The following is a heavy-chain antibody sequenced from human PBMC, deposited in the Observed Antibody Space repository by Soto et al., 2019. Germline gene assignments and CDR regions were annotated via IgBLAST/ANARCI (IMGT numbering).Heavy chain of an antibody. V-gene: IGHV1-69*13. CDR3: ASGSYFSYYYYGMDV. Sequence: ASVKVSCKASGGTFSSYAISWVRQAPGQGLEWMGGIIPIFGTANYAQKFQGRVTITADESTSTAYMELSSLRSEDTAVYYCASGSYFSYYYYGMDVWGQGTTVTVSS. CDR2: IIPIFGTA. D-gene: IGHD1-26*01. J-gene: IGHJ6*02. CDR1: GGTFSSYA.